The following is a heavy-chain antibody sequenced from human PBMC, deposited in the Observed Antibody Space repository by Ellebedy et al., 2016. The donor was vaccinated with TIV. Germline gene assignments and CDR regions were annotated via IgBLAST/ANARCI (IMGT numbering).Heavy chain of an antibody. J-gene: IGHJ4*02. D-gene: IGHD1-26*01. Sequence: AASVKVSCKASGYSFTDYYIHWVRQAPGRGLEWMAWINPNTGAIRYARGFQGRITLTRDTASRTANLELGGLRSDDTAMYYCARRPRRGSLDHWGQGTLVTVSS. V-gene: IGHV1-2*02. CDR1: GYSFTDYY. CDR3: ARRPRRGSLDH. CDR2: INPNTGAI.